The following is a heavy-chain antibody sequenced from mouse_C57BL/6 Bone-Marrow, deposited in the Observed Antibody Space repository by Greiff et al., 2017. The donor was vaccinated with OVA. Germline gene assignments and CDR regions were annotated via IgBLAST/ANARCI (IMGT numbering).Heavy chain of an antibody. V-gene: IGHV5-2*01. Sequence: EVHLVESGGGLVQPGESLKLSCESNEYEFPSHDMSWVRKTPEKRLELVAAINSDGGSTYYPDTMERRFIIPRDNTKKTLYLQMSSLRSEDTALYYCARRDDYDEENWFAYWGQGTLVTVSA. CDR3: ARRDDYDEENWFAY. CDR1: EYEFPSHD. CDR2: INSDGGST. J-gene: IGHJ3*01. D-gene: IGHD2-4*01.